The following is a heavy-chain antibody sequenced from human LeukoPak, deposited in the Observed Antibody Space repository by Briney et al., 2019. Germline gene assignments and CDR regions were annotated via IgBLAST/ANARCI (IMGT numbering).Heavy chain of an antibody. CDR2: IYSGGTT. CDR3: ARGQSGDPAFDI. V-gene: IGHV3-53*01. CDR1: GFSVSNNY. D-gene: IGHD4-17*01. Sequence: GGSLRLSCEASGFSVSNNYMTWVRQAPGRGLEWVSVIYSGGTTYYGDSVEGRFTISRDNSRNALNLQMNSLRAEDTAVYFCARGQSGDPAFDIWGQGTMVTVSS. J-gene: IGHJ3*02.